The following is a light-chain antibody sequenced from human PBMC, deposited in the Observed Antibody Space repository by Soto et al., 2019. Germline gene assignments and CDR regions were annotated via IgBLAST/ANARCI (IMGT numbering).Light chain of an antibody. V-gene: IGKV3-11*01. Sequence: IVWTQSTATLSLSPGVGATLSCRASQSVSSYLAWYQQKPGHAPRLLIYDASNRATGIPARFSGSGSGTDFTLTISSLEPDDFAVYSCQLYGISPHFGQGTRMEIK. CDR3: QLYGISPH. J-gene: IGKJ5*01. CDR2: DAS. CDR1: QSVSSY.